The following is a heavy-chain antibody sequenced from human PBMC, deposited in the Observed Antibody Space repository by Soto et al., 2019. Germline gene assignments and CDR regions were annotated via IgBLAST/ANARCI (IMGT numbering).Heavy chain of an antibody. CDR1: GFTFTSNS. J-gene: IGHJ4*02. CDR2: ITSSSTTI. Sequence: GGSLRLSCAASGFTFTSNSMNWVRQAPGKGLEWISYITSSSTTIYYADSVKGRFTISRDNAKNSVYLQLNSLRDEDTALYYCARGRVGTAYFDYWGKGALVTVSS. CDR3: ARGRVGTAYFDY. D-gene: IGHD2-21*02. V-gene: IGHV3-48*02.